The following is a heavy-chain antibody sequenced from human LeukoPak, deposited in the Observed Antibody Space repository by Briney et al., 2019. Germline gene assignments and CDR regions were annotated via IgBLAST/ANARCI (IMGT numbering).Heavy chain of an antibody. J-gene: IGHJ4*02. CDR3: AKDVGKWESLHFFDY. V-gene: IGHV3-23*01. D-gene: IGHD1-26*01. CDR1: GFTFSTNA. CDR2: ISGSGAST. Sequence: GGSLRLSCLTSGFTFSTNAMSWVRQAPGKGLEWISGISGSGASTYYTDSVTGRFTISRDNSRNTLYLQMNSLRGDDTAVYYCAKDVGKWESLHFFDYWGQGTLVTVSS.